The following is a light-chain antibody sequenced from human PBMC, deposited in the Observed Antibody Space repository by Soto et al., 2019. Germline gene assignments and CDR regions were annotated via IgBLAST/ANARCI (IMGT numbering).Light chain of an antibody. V-gene: IGKV1-5*03. CDR1: QTISSW. CDR3: QHYNSYSEA. Sequence: DIQGTQSHSTLSGSVGDRVTITCRASQTISSWLAWYQQKPGKAPKLLIYKASTLKSGVPSRFSGSGSGTEFALNISSLQPDDFATYYCQHYNSYSEAFGQGTKVDIK. J-gene: IGKJ1*01. CDR2: KAS.